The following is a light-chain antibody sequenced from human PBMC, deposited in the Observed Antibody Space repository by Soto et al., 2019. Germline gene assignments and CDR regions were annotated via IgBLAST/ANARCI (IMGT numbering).Light chain of an antibody. CDR1: QSVSSSS. CDR3: QQDGSSPLT. V-gene: IGKV3-20*01. J-gene: IGKJ4*01. Sequence: EIVLTQSPGTLSLSPGERATLSCRASQSVSSSSLAWYQQKPGQAPRLLIYGASSRATGIPDRFSGSGSGTDFTLTINGLEPEDFAVYYCQQDGSSPLTFGGGTKVEIK. CDR2: GAS.